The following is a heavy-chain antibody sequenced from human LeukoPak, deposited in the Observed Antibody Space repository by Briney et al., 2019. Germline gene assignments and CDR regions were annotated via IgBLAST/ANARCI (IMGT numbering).Heavy chain of an antibody. CDR3: ARQNYDILTGYYDDY. CDR2: IYWDDDK. Sequence: SGPTLVKPTQTLTLTCTFSGFSLSTSGMCVSWIRQPPGKSLEWLAHIYWDDDKYYSTSLKTRLTISKDTSKNQVVLTMTNMDPVDTATYYCARQNYDILTGYYDDYWGQGTLVTVSS. V-gene: IGHV2-70*01. CDR1: GFSLSTSGMC. J-gene: IGHJ4*02. D-gene: IGHD3-9*01.